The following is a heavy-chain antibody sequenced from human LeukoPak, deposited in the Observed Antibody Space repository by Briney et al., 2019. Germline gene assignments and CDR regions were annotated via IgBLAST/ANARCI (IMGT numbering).Heavy chain of an antibody. D-gene: IGHD3-3*01. V-gene: IGHV1-69*13. CDR2: IIPIFGTA. CDR3: ARPASPYSDFWSGYPFDY. J-gene: IGHJ4*02. Sequence: ASVKVSCKASGGTFSSYAISWVRQAPGQGLEWMGGIIPIFGTANYAQKFQGRVTVTADDSTSTDYLELSSLRSEDTAVYYCARPASPYSDFWSGYPFDYWGQGTLVTVSS. CDR1: GGTFSSYA.